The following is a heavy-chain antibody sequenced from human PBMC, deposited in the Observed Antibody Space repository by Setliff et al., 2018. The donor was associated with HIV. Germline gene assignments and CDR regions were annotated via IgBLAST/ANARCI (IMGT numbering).Heavy chain of an antibody. CDR2: INPSGGST. CDR1: GDTLSSYA. Sequence: ASVKVSCKTSGDTLSSYAITWVRQAPGQGLEWMGIINPSGGSTSYAQKFQGRVTMTRDTSTSTVYMELSGLRTEDTAVYYCAADPQTGTTSYDAFDIWGQGTVVTVSS. D-gene: IGHD1-7*01. J-gene: IGHJ3*02. V-gene: IGHV1-46*01. CDR3: AADPQTGTTSYDAFDI.